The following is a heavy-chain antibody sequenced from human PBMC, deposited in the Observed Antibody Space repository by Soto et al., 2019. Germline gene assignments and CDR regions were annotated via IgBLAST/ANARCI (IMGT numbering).Heavy chain of an antibody. J-gene: IGHJ5*02. D-gene: IGHD2-15*01. CDR2: IKSKSDGGTT. Sequence: PXGSLRLSFAASGFTFSDACMSGVRQAPGKGLDWVGRIKSKSDGGTTEYAAPVRGRFTISRDDSKNTLYLQMNSLKTEDTAVYYCTTDLWRIAVVVGSTGYFNPWGQGTPVTVSS. CDR1: GFTFSDAC. V-gene: IGHV3-15*01. CDR3: TTDLWRIAVVVGSTGYFNP.